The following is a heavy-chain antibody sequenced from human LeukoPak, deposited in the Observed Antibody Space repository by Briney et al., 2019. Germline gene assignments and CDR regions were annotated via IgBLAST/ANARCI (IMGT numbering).Heavy chain of an antibody. J-gene: IGHJ3*02. D-gene: IGHD2-21*01. CDR3: ARGLVELAYCGGDCYPDAFDI. V-gene: IGHV4-39*07. Sequence: SETLSLTCTVSGGSISSSSYYWGWIRQPPGKGLEWIGSIYYSGSTYYNPSLKSRVTISVDTSKNQFSLKLSSVTAADTAVYYCARGLVELAYCGGDCYPDAFDIWGQGTMVTVSS. CDR2: IYYSGST. CDR1: GGSISSSSYY.